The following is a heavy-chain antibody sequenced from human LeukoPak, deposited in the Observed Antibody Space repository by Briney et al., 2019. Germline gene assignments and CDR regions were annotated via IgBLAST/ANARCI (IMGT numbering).Heavy chain of an antibody. Sequence: PSETLSLTCTVSGGSINTNTYYWGWVRQPPGKGLEWVGSIYFSGSTYYNPSLKSRVTISVDTSKNQFSLKLSSVTAADTAVYYCARHVKWIQLWLPGVCDYWGQGTLVTVSS. D-gene: IGHD5-18*01. CDR3: ARHVKWIQLWLPGVCDY. CDR1: GGSINTNTYY. CDR2: IYFSGST. V-gene: IGHV4-39*01. J-gene: IGHJ4*02.